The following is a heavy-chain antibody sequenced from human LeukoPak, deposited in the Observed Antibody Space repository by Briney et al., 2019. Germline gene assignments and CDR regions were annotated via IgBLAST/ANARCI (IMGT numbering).Heavy chain of an antibody. V-gene: IGHV4-34*01. D-gene: IGHD6-19*01. CDR2: INHSGST. J-gene: IGHJ5*02. CDR3: ARADSSGWYFSGWFDP. CDR1: GGSISSYY. Sequence: PSETLSLTCTVSGGSISSYYWSWIRQPPGKGLEWIGEINHSGSTNYNPSLKSRVTISIDTSKNQFSLNLTSLTAADTAVYYCARADSSGWYFSGWFDPWGQGTLVTVSS.